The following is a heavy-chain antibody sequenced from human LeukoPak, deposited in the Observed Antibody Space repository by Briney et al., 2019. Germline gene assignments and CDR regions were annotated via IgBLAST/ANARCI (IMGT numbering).Heavy chain of an antibody. CDR2: ISGSCGST. CDR3: AKDRNSGYYYDAFDI. D-gene: IGHD5-12*01. V-gene: IGHV3-23*01. Sequence: GGSLRLSCAASGFTFSSYAMSWVRQAPGKGLEWVSAISGSCGSTYYADSVKGRFTISRDNSKNTLYLQINSLRAGDTVVCYCAKDRNSGYYYDAFDIWGQGTMVTVSS. CDR1: GFTFSSYA. J-gene: IGHJ3*02.